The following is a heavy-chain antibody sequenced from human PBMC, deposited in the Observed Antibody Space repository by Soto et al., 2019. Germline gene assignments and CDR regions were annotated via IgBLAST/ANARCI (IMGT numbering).Heavy chain of an antibody. Sequence: EVELVESGGGLVQPGGSLRLSCAASGFTFSSYWMHWFRQDPGEGLVWVSSIRSDGSATQYEDSVKGRFTVSRDNAKNTLYLQMNSLRDEDTAVYYCAKDLSWGQSDYWGQGTLVIVSS. CDR2: IRSDGSAT. CDR3: AKDLSWGQSDY. J-gene: IGHJ4*02. CDR1: GFTFSSYW. V-gene: IGHV3-74*01. D-gene: IGHD3-16*01.